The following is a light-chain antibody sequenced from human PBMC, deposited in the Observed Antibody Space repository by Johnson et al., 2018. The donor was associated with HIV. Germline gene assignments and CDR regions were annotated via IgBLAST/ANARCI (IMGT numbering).Light chain of an antibody. J-gene: IGLJ1*01. CDR1: SSNIGNNY. CDR3: GTWDSSLNAHV. V-gene: IGLV1-51*02. Sequence: QSVLTQPPSVSAAPGQKVTISWSGSSSNIGNNYVSWYQQLPGTAPKLLIYENNKRPSGIPDRFSGSKSGTSATLGITGLQTGDEADYYCGTWDSSLNAHVFGTGTKVSVL. CDR2: ENN.